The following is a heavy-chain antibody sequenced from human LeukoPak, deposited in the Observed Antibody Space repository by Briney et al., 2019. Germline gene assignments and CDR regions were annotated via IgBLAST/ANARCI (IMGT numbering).Heavy chain of an antibody. D-gene: IGHD1-26*01. CDR2: IYYSGST. J-gene: IGHJ4*02. V-gene: IGHV4-30-4*08. CDR3: ASVVGATTEYYFDY. CDR1: GGSISSGDYY. Sequence: SETLSLTCTVSGGSISSGDYYWSWIRQPPGKGLEWIGYIYYSGSTYYNPSLKSRVTISVDTSKNQFSLKLSSVTAADTAVYYCASVVGATTEYYFDYWGQRTLVTVSS.